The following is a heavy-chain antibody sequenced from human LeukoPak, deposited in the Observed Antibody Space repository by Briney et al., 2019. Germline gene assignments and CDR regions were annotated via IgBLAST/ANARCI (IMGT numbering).Heavy chain of an antibody. CDR1: GFIFSSYE. CDR3: ARNSYEGFY. Sequence: PGGSLRLSCAASGFIFSSYEMNWVRQAPGKGLEWVSYISTSGTTIHYADSVKGRFTISRDNAKDSLFLQMNSLRAEDTAIYFCARNSYEGFYWGQGTLVTVSS. V-gene: IGHV3-48*03. J-gene: IGHJ4*02. CDR2: ISTSGTTI. D-gene: IGHD5-12*01.